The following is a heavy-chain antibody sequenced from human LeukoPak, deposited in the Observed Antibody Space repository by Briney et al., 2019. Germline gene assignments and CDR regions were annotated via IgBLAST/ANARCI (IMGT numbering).Heavy chain of an antibody. CDR2: ISGSGGST. V-gene: IGHV3-23*01. CDR3: AKDRPSDFWLIYYFDY. J-gene: IGHJ4*02. CDR1: GFTFSSYA. Sequence: GGSLRLSCAASGFTFSSYAMSWVRQAPGKGLEWVSAISGSGGSTYCADSVKGRFTISRDNSKNTLYLQMNSLRAEDTAVYYCAKDRPSDFWLIYYFDYWGQGTLVTVSS. D-gene: IGHD3-3*01.